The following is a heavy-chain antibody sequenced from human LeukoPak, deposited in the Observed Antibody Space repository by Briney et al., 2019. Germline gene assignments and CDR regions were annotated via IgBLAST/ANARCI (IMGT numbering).Heavy chain of an antibody. V-gene: IGHV1-2*02. CDR2: INPNSGGT. CDR1: GYTFTGYY. CDR3: ARDDRYYYGSGRLVS. Sequence: GASVKVSCKASGYTFTGYYMHWVRQAPGQGLEWMGWINPNSGGTNYAQKFQGRVTMTRDTSISTAYMELSRLRSDDTAVYYCARDDRYYYGSGRLVSWGQGTLVTVSS. D-gene: IGHD3-10*01. J-gene: IGHJ5*02.